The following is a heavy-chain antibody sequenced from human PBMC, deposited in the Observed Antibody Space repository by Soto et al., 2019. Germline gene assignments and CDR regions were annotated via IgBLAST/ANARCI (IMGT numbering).Heavy chain of an antibody. J-gene: IGHJ4*02. CDR2: ISSSGSFK. D-gene: IGHD6-19*01. Sequence: EVQLVESGGGLVKPGGSLRLSCAASGFSFSSDSMGWVRQAPGKGLEWVSSISSSGSFKNYADSVKGRFTISRDNAKNSLYLQLNSLRVEDTAQYYCAKADGQQWLIPHLDNWGQGTLVTVS. CDR1: GFSFSSDS. CDR3: AKADGQQWLIPHLDN. V-gene: IGHV3-21*04.